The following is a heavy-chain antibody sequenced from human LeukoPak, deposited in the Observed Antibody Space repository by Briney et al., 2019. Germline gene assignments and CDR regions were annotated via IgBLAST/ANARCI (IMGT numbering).Heavy chain of an antibody. CDR3: AKDQRPDSGYDIDY. Sequence: GGSLRLSCAASGFTFSTYSMSWVRQAPRKGLEWVSVIYGSGYTTNYADSVKGRFTISRDNSKNMPYLQMHGLRAEDTAVYYCAKDQRPDSGYDIDYWGQGTLVTVSS. CDR2: IYGSGYTT. J-gene: IGHJ4*02. CDR1: GFTFSTYS. V-gene: IGHV3-23*01. D-gene: IGHD5-12*01.